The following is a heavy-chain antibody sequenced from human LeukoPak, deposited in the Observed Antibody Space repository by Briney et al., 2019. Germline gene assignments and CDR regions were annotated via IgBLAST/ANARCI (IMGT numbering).Heavy chain of an antibody. CDR3: AKVDIVVVPAATRFDY. D-gene: IGHD2-2*03. J-gene: IGHJ4*02. CDR2: ISGSGGST. CDR1: GFTFSSYA. Sequence: GGSLRLSCAASGFTFSSYAMSWVRQAPGKGLECVSAISGSGGSTYYADSVKGRFTISRDNSKNTLYLQMNSLRAEDTAVYYCAKVDIVVVPAATRFDYWGQGTLVTVSS. V-gene: IGHV3-23*01.